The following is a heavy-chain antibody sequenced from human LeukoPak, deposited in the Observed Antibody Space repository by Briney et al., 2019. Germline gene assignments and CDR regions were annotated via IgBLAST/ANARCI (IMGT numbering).Heavy chain of an antibody. V-gene: IGHV2-70*11. CDR3: ARDGRSGTTGLDY. CDR1: GFSLSSSAMC. Sequence: SGPALVRPTQTLTLTCNFSGFSLSSSAMCVSWIRQPPGKALEWLARIDWDGDKHYSTSLKTRLTISKDTSKNQVVLTMTNIDPVDTATYYCARDGRSGTTGLDYWGQGILVTVSP. CDR2: IDWDGDK. D-gene: IGHD4-17*01. J-gene: IGHJ4*02.